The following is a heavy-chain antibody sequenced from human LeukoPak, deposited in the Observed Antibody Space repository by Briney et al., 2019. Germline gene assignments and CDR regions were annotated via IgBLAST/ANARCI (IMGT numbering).Heavy chain of an antibody. CDR1: GFTFSNAW. J-gene: IGHJ4*02. V-gene: IGHV3-15*01. Sequence: PGGSLRLSCAASGFTFSNAWMSWVRQAPGKGLEWVGRIKSKTDGGTTDYAAPVKGRFTISRDDSKNTLYLQMNSLRAEDTAVYYCARGSSSWYWFAHFDYWGQGTLVTVSS. CDR2: IKSKTDGGTT. D-gene: IGHD6-13*01. CDR3: ARGSSSWYWFAHFDY.